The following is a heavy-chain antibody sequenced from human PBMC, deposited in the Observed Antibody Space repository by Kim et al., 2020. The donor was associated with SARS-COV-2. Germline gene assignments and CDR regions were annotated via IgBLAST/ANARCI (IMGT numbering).Heavy chain of an antibody. CDR1: GFTFSTYS. J-gene: IGHJ6*01. CDR3: ARDTRPVSHYYFYYGMD. Sequence: GGSLRLSCAASGFTFSTYSMNWVRQAPGKGLEWVSSINSNSTYIYYADSVKGRFTISRDNAKKSLYLQLNTLRAEDTAVYYCARDTRPVSHYYFYYGMD. CDR2: INSNSTYI. V-gene: IGHV3-21*01.